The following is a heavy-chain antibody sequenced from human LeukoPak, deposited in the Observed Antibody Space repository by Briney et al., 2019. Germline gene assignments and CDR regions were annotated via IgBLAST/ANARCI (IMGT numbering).Heavy chain of an antibody. CDR1: GGSISGYY. Sequence: SETLSLTCTVSGGSISGYYWSWIRQPPGKGLEWIGYIYYSGSTNYNPSLKSRVTISVDTSKNQFSLKLSSMTAADTAVYYCARAVWQPGDWYFDLWGRGTLVTVSS. V-gene: IGHV4-59*01. J-gene: IGHJ2*01. D-gene: IGHD3-10*01. CDR3: ARAVWQPGDWYFDL. CDR2: IYYSGST.